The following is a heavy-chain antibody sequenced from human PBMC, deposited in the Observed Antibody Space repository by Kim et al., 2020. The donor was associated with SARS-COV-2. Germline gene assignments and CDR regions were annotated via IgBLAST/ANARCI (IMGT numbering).Heavy chain of an antibody. J-gene: IGHJ5*02. D-gene: IGHD5-18*01. V-gene: IGHV3-30*02. Sequence: VKGRFTIARDNSKNTLYLQMNSLRAEDTAVYYCAKDLEIYSYGPNWFDPWGQGTLVTVSS. CDR3: AKDLEIYSYGPNWFDP.